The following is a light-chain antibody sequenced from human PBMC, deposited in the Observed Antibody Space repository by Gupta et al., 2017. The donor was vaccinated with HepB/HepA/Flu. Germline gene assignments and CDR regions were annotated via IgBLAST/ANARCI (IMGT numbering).Light chain of an antibody. CDR2: VESSGRY. CDR3: ETWDSNIRV. CDR1: CGYSHYS. J-gene: IGLJ2*01. V-gene: IGLV4-60*03. Sequence: QLMVPPSSPASASLASAVTLTCTLRCGYSHYSIGWHQHLTGKPPRLLMKVESSGRYNKGSGIPARFSGSSSGAARYLTISNLQSEDEADYYCETWDSNIRVFGGGTKLTVL.